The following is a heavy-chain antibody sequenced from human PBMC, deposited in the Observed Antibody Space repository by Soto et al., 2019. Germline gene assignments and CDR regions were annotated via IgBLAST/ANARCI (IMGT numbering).Heavy chain of an antibody. CDR2: INGYGHGA. J-gene: IGHJ4*02. CDR1: GYSFTTYG. V-gene: IGHV1-18*01. D-gene: IGHD3-10*01. Sequence: QVQLVQSGAEGRQPGASVKVSCKASGYSFTTYGMSWVRQAPGHGLEYMGWINGYGHGAKYVQRFQGRCSMTTDTSTNTVYMDLRSLTSDDTGVYYCVRDLNGDFDYWGQGTVVIVSP. CDR3: VRDLNGDFDY.